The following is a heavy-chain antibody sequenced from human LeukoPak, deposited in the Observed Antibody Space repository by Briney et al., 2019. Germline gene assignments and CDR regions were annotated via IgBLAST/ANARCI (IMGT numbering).Heavy chain of an antibody. CDR3: AKDKVQLERHPPGDAFDI. CDR1: GFTFSSYA. J-gene: IGHJ3*02. CDR2: ISGSGGST. D-gene: IGHD1-1*01. V-gene: IGHV3-23*01. Sequence: PWGSLRLSCAASGFTFSSYAMSWVRQAPGKGLEWVSAISGSGGSTYYADSVKGRFTISRDNSKSTLYLQMNSLRAEDTAVYYCAKDKVQLERHPPGDAFDIWGQGTMVTVSS.